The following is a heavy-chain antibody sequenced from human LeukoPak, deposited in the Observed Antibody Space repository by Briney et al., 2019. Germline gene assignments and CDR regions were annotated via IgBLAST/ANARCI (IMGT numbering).Heavy chain of an antibody. V-gene: IGHV1-2*06. Sequence: GASVKVSCKASGYTFTCYYMHWVRQAPGQGLEWMGRINPNSGGTNYAQKFQGRVTMTRDTSISTAYMELSRLRSDDTAVYYCARVSGETRWYFDLWGRGTLVTVSS. CDR1: GYTFTCYY. J-gene: IGHJ2*01. CDR2: INPNSGGT. D-gene: IGHD1-14*01. CDR3: ARVSGETRWYFDL.